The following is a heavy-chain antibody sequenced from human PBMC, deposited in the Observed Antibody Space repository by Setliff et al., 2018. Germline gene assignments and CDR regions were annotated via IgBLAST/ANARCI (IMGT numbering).Heavy chain of an antibody. CDR1: GGSISPYF. J-gene: IGHJ6*03. V-gene: IGHV4-59*01. CDR2: IYHNGNT. Sequence: LSLTCTVSGGSISPYFWSWIRQPPGKGLEWIGYIYHNGNTNFNPSLKTRVTMSVDTSKNQFALNLRSVTAADAAVYYCARESYYYYMDVWGKGTTVTVSS. CDR3: ARESYYYYMDV.